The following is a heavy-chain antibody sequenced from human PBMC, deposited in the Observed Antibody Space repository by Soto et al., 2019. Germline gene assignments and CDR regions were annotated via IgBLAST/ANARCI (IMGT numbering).Heavy chain of an antibody. CDR1: GGTFSSYA. V-gene: IGHV1-69*13. CDR3: ARDFISLAADYSNPPNHLYHSYGMDV. Sequence: ASVKVSCKASGGTFSSYAISWVRQAPGQGLEWMGGIIPIFGTANYAQKFQGRVTITADESTSTAYMELSSLRSEDTAVYYCARDFISLAADYSNPPNHLYHSYGMDVWGQGTTVTVSS. CDR2: IIPIFGTA. J-gene: IGHJ6*02. D-gene: IGHD4-4*01.